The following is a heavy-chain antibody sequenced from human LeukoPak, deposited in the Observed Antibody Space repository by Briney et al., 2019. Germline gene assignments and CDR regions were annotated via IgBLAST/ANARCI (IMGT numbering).Heavy chain of an antibody. CDR1: GFTFSSYG. V-gene: IGHV3-30*03. Sequence: PGGSLRLSCAASGFTFSSYGMHWVRQAPGKGLEWVAVISYDGSNKYYADSVKGRFTISRDNSKNTLYLQMNSLRAEDTAVYYCARDCLGCWWQTDSWGQGTLVTVSS. J-gene: IGHJ4*02. CDR3: ARDCLGCWWQTDS. CDR2: ISYDGSNK. D-gene: IGHD2-8*02.